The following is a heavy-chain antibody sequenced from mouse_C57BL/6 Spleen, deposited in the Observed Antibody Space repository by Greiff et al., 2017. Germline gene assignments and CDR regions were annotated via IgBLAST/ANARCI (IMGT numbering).Heavy chain of an antibody. Sequence: EVQLQQSGPELVKPGASVKISCKASGYTFTDYYMNWVKQSHGKSLEWIGDINPNNGGTSYNQKFKGKATLTVDKSSSTAYMGLRSLTSEDSAGYYCARKGPAYYGSSHWYFDVWGTGTTVTVSS. V-gene: IGHV1-26*01. CDR3: ARKGPAYYGSSHWYFDV. D-gene: IGHD1-1*01. J-gene: IGHJ1*03. CDR1: GYTFTDYY. CDR2: INPNNGGT.